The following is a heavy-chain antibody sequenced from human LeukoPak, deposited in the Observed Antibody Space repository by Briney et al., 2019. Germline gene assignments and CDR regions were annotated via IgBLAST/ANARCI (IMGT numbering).Heavy chain of an antibody. V-gene: IGHV3-23*01. CDR3: AKVMKGSERLTMVRGVIIKTAGLYYMDV. CDR1: VFTLSSYA. Sequence: PGGSLRLSCAASVFTLSSYAMSWVRQAPGKGLEWFSSISASGGSTNYADSVKGRFTISRDNSKNTVYLQMNSLRAEDTAVYYCAKVMKGSERLTMVRGVIIKTAGLYYMDVWGKGTTVTVSS. J-gene: IGHJ6*03. CDR2: ISASGGST. D-gene: IGHD3-10*01.